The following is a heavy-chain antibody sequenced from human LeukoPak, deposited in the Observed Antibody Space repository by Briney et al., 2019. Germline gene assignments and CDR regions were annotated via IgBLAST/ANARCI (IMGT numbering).Heavy chain of an antibody. CDR3: ARDASIFGVVITPPDY. CDR2: ISAYNGNT. J-gene: IGHJ4*02. Sequence: ASVKVPCKASGYTFTSYGISWVRQAPGPGLESMGWISAYNGNTNYAQKLQGRVTMTTDTSTSTAYMELRSLRSDDTAVYYCARDASIFGVVITPPDYWGQGTLVTVSS. D-gene: IGHD3-3*01. CDR1: GYTFTSYG. V-gene: IGHV1-18*01.